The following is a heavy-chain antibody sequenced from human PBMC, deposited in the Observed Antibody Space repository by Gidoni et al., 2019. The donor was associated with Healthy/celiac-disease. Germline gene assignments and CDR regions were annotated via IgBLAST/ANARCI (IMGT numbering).Heavy chain of an antibody. CDR3: ASTYYDFWSGQGEVGWFDP. Sequence: QVQLVQSGAAVKKPESSVKVSCKASGGTFSSYTISWVRQAPGQGLEWMGRIIPILGIANYAQKFQGRVMITADKSTSTAYMELSSLRSEDTAVYYCASTYYDFWSGQGEVGWFDPWGQGTLVTVSS. CDR2: IIPILGIA. D-gene: IGHD3-3*01. CDR1: GGTFSSYT. V-gene: IGHV1-69*02. J-gene: IGHJ5*02.